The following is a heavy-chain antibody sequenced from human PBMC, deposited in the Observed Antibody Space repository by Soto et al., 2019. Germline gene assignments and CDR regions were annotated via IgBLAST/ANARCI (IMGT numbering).Heavy chain of an antibody. CDR2: ISCDSSSI. J-gene: IGHJ6*03. V-gene: IGHV3-9*01. CDR1: GFTFDDYA. Sequence: DVQLVESGGGLVQPGRSLRLSCAASGFTFDDYAMHWVRQAPGKGLEWVAGISCDSSSIGYADSVKGRFTISRDNTKNSLHLQMSSRRAEDTALYYGAKTHYTRSSSHYWYYLDVWGKGTTVTVSS. D-gene: IGHD4-4*01. CDR3: AKTHYTRSSSHYWYYLDV.